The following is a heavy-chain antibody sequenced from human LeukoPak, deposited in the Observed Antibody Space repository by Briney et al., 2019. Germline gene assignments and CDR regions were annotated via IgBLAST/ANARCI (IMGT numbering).Heavy chain of an antibody. CDR3: AKPSSIVATIRDYFDY. CDR1: GFTFSSYA. Sequence: GSLRLSCAASGFTFSSYAMSWVRQAPGKGLEWVSTISGSGGSTYYADSVKGRFTISRDNSMNTLYLQMNSLRAEDTAVYYCAKPSSIVATIRDYFDYRGQGTLVTVSS. CDR2: ISGSGGST. D-gene: IGHD5-12*01. J-gene: IGHJ4*02. V-gene: IGHV3-23*01.